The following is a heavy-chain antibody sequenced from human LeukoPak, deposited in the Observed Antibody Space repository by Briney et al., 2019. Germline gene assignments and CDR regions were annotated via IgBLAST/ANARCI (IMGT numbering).Heavy chain of an antibody. CDR3: AQRRYTSDWSPFDY. CDR1: GFTFSSYA. D-gene: IGHD6-19*01. CDR2: ISGSGDST. V-gene: IGHV3-23*01. J-gene: IGHJ4*02. Sequence: GGSLRLSCVASGFTFSSYAMSWVRQAPGKGLEWVSAISGSGDSTYFADSVKGRLTISRDNSKNTLYLQMNSLRAEDTAVYYCAQRRYTSDWSPFDYWGQGTLVTVSS.